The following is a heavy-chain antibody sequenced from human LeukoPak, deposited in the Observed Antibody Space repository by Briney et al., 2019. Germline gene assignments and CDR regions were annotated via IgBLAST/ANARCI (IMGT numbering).Heavy chain of an antibody. D-gene: IGHD5-12*01. Sequence: ASVKVSCKASGYTFTSYGISWVRQAPGQGLEWMGWISAYNGNTNYAQKLQGRVTITADESTSTAYMELSSLRSEDTAVYYCASSVEDSGYDLDYWGQGTLVTVSS. CDR3: ASSVEDSGYDLDY. CDR2: ISAYNGNT. J-gene: IGHJ4*02. V-gene: IGHV1-18*01. CDR1: GYTFTSYG.